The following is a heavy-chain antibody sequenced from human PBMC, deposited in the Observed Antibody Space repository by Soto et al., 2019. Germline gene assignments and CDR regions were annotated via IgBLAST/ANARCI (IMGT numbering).Heavy chain of an antibody. CDR1: GGSISSYY. CDR2: IYYSGST. Sequence: PSETLSLTCTVSGGSISSYYWSWIRQPPGKGLEWIGYIYYSGSTNYNPSLKSRVTISVDTSKNQFSLKLSSVTAADTAVYYCASGSYNWNSRTLFDYWGQGTLVTVSS. D-gene: IGHD1-7*01. CDR3: ASGSYNWNSRTLFDY. V-gene: IGHV4-59*08. J-gene: IGHJ4*02.